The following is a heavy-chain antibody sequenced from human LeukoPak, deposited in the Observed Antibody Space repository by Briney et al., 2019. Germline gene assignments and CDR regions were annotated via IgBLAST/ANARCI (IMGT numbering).Heavy chain of an antibody. D-gene: IGHD3-16*02. Sequence: SETLSLTCTVSGGYISSYYWSWIRRPPGKGLEWIGYIYYSGSTNYNPSLESRVTISIDTSKNQFSLKLSSVTAADTAVYYCASSSGGSYRYNWFDPWGQGTLVTVSS. J-gene: IGHJ5*02. CDR1: GGYISSYY. V-gene: IGHV4-59*13. CDR2: IYYSGST. CDR3: ASSSGGSYRYNWFDP.